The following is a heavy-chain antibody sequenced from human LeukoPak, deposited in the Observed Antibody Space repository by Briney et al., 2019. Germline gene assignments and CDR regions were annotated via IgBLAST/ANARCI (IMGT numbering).Heavy chain of an antibody. CDR3: AAPDSSSGWYGGY. D-gene: IGHD6-19*01. Sequence: GESLKISCKGSGYNFMKYWIAWVRQMPGKGLEWMGIIYPGDSDIRYSPSFQGQVTISADKSISTAYLQWSSLKASDTAMYYCAAPDSSSGWYGGYWGQGTLVTVSS. CDR1: GYNFMKYW. J-gene: IGHJ4*02. V-gene: IGHV5-51*01. CDR2: IYPGDSDI.